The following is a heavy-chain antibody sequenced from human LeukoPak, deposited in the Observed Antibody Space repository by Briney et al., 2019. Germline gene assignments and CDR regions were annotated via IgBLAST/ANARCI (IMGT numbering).Heavy chain of an antibody. J-gene: IGHJ3*01. D-gene: IGHD3-22*01. CDR2: IDSSGST. Sequence: PSETLSLTCTVSGDSISDTHHYWGWIRQPPGKGLEWIGSIDSSGSTYYKVSLKSRCTILVGTSKNQISLKLRSVTAADTAVYWCARQRFYFDDSGYYPIFSLDDLTSWGQGTMVTVSS. CDR1: GDSISDTHHY. V-gene: IGHV4-39*01. CDR3: ARQRFYFDDSGYYPIFSLDDLTS.